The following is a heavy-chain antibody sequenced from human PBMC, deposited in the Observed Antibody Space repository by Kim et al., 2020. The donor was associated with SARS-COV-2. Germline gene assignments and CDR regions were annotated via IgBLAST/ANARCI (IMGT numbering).Heavy chain of an antibody. CDR1: GFTFSSYA. D-gene: IGHD2-15*01. CDR3: AKEGGYIVVVVAATNWYFDL. Sequence: GGSLRLSCAASGFTFSSYAMSWVRQAPGKGLEWVSAISGSGGSTYYADSVKGRFTISRDNSKNTLYLQMNSLRAEDTAVYYCAKEGGYIVVVVAATNWYFDLWGRGTLVTVSS. V-gene: IGHV3-23*01. CDR2: ISGSGGST. J-gene: IGHJ2*01.